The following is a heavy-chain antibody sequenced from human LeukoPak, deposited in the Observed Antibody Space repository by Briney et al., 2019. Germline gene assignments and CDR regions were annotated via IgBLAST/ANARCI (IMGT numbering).Heavy chain of an antibody. D-gene: IGHD1-26*01. Sequence: GGSLRLSCAASGFTFSSYAMSWVRQAPGKGLEWVSAISGSGGSTYYADSVKGRLTISRDNSKNTLYLQMNSLRAEDTTVYYCAGRARTYYYYGMDVWGQGTTVTVSS. CDR1: GFTFSSYA. J-gene: IGHJ6*02. V-gene: IGHV3-23*01. CDR2: ISGSGGST. CDR3: AGRARTYYYYGMDV.